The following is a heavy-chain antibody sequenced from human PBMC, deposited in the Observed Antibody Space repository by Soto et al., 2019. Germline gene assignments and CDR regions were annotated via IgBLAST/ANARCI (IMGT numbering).Heavy chain of an antibody. CDR1: GGSISSYY. D-gene: IGHD6-13*01. CDR2: IYYSGST. V-gene: IGHV4-59*08. CDR3: ARHAYSSSWYDY. J-gene: IGHJ4*02. Sequence: SETLSLTCTVSGGSISSYYWSWIRQPPGKGLEWIGYIYYSGSTNYNPSLKSRVTISVDTSKNQFSLKLSSVTAADTAVYYCARHAYSSSWYDYWGQGTLVTVSS.